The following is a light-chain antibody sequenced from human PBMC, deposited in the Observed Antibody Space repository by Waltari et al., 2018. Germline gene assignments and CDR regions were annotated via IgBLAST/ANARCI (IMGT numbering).Light chain of an antibody. CDR2: GAS. J-gene: IGKJ1*01. V-gene: IGKV3-20*01. CDR3: QQYGSSPET. Sequence: EIVLTQSPGTLSLSPGGGATLSCRASESVTSSCLAWYQHKSGQPPRLLIYGASRRATGIPDRFSGSGSGTDFTLTISRLEPEDFAVYYCQQYGSSPETFGQGTKVEIK. CDR1: ESVTSSC.